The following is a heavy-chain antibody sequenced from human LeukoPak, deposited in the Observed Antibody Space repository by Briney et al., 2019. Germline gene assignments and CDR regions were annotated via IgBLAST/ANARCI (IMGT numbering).Heavy chain of an antibody. CDR3: ARAPDGYEAFDI. Sequence: GGSLRLSCAASGFIVSSNYMTWVRQAPGKGLEWVSVIYSGGRTYYADSVKGRFTTSRDNSKNTLYLQMSSLRAEDTAVYYCARAPDGYEAFDIWGQGTMVTVSS. D-gene: IGHD3-22*01. CDR1: GFIVSSNY. V-gene: IGHV3-66*01. J-gene: IGHJ3*02. CDR2: IYSGGRT.